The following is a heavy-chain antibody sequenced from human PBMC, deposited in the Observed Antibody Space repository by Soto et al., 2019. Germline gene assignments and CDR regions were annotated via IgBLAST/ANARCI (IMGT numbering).Heavy chain of an antibody. Sequence: QVQLHESGPRLVKPSGTLSLTCDVSGDSIGSNVWWSWVRQPPGKGLEWIGEVYHNRLTDCNPSLRGRASLSADMSKNQFSRRVTSVTDADTAIYYCARDAALPGEADRFDYWGQGALVTVSS. D-gene: IGHD2-15*01. CDR2: VYHNRLT. CDR1: GDSIGSNVW. V-gene: IGHV4-4*02. CDR3: ARDAALPGEADRFDY. J-gene: IGHJ4*02.